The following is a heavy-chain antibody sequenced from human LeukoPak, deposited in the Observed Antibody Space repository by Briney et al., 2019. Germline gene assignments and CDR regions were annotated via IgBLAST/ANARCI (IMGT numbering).Heavy chain of an antibody. V-gene: IGHV4-39*01. CDR2: INHSGST. J-gene: IGHJ4*02. D-gene: IGHD6-13*01. CDR1: GGSISSGSYY. Sequence: SETLSLTCTVSGGSISSGSYYWSWIRQPPGKGLEWIGEINHSGSTNYNPSLKSRVTISVDTSKNQFSLKLSSVTAADTAVYYCARHSSSWEYYFDYWGQGTLVTVSS. CDR3: ARHSSSWEYYFDY.